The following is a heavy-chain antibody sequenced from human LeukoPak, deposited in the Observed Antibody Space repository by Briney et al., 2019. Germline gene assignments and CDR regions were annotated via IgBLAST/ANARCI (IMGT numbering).Heavy chain of an antibody. CDR3: ARDVTRAAAGNFGY. D-gene: IGHD6-13*01. Sequence: GASVKVSCKASGYTFTSYGISWVRQAPGQGLEWMGWISAYNGSTNYAQKLQGRVTMTTDTSTSTAYMELRSLRSDDTAVYYCARDVTRAAAGNFGYWGQGTLVTVSS. J-gene: IGHJ4*02. V-gene: IGHV1-18*04. CDR2: ISAYNGST. CDR1: GYTFTSYG.